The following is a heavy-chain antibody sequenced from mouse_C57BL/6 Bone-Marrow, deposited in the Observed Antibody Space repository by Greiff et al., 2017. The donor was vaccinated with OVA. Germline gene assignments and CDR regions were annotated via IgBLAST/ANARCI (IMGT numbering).Heavy chain of an antibody. V-gene: IGHV5-6*01. CDR3: MVTGGYFDV. CDR1: GFTFSSYG. D-gene: IGHD2-9*01. CDR2: ISSGGSYT. J-gene: IGHJ1*03. Sequence: EVKLVESGGDLVKPGGSLKLSCAASGFTFSSYGMSWVRQTPDKRLEWVATISSGGSYTYYPDSVKGRFTISRDNAKNTLYLQMSSLKSEDTAMXPTMVTGGYFDVWGTGTTVTVSS.